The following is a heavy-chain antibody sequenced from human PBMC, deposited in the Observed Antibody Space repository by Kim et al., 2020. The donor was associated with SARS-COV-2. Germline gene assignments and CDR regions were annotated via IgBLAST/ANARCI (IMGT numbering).Heavy chain of an antibody. D-gene: IGHD6-13*01. CDR1: GGTFSSYA. CDR2: IIPIFGTA. V-gene: IGHV1-69*13. Sequence: SVKVSCKASGGTFSSYAISWVRQAPGQGLEWMGGIIPIFGTANYAQKFQGRVTITADESTSTAYMELSSLRSEDTAVYYCARDREYSSSWPDYYGMDVWGQGTTVTVSS. CDR3: ARDREYSSSWPDYYGMDV. J-gene: IGHJ6*02.